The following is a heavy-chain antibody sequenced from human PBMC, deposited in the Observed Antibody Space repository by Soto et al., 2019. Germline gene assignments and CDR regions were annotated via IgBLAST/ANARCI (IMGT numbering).Heavy chain of an antibody. CDR2: IYPGDSDT. V-gene: IGHV5-51*01. J-gene: IGHJ6*02. Sequence: GESLKISCKGSGYTFTNYWIGWVRQMPGKGLEWMGVIYPGDSDTKYNPSFQGQVTISADKSITTTYLRWTSLKASDTAIYYCAASIFYYGMDVWGQGTTVTVSS. CDR1: GYTFTNYW. CDR3: AASIFYYGMDV.